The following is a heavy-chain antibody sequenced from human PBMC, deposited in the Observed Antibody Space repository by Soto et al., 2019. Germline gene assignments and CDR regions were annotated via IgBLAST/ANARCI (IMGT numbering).Heavy chain of an antibody. D-gene: IGHD6-19*01. J-gene: IGHJ4*02. CDR2: VSHDGRNT. CDR3: AKGGRQWLVTSDFNY. Sequence: VQLVESGGGVVQPGRSLRLSCAASGFTFSDYAMHWVRQAPGKGLEWVAVVSHDGRNTHYADSVKGRVTISRDSSKXXXXXXXXXXRXEDPAVXYCAKGGRQWLVTSDFNYWGQGALVTVSS. V-gene: IGHV3-30*18. CDR1: GFTFSDYA.